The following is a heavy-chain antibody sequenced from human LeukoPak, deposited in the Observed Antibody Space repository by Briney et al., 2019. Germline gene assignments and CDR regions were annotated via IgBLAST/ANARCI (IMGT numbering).Heavy chain of an antibody. D-gene: IGHD2-2*02. Sequence: PGGSLKLSCAASGFTFSSYAMSWVRQAPGKGLEWVSAISGSGGSTYYADSVKGRFTISRDNSKNTLYLQMNSLRAEDTAVYYCAKGGEDIVVVPAAISYYYYMDVWGKGTTVTVSS. V-gene: IGHV3-23*01. CDR1: GFTFSSYA. CDR2: ISGSGGST. CDR3: AKGGEDIVVVPAAISYYYYMDV. J-gene: IGHJ6*03.